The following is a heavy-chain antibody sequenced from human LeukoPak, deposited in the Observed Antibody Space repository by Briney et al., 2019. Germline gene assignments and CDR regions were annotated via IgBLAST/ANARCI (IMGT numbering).Heavy chain of an antibody. CDR2: IIPIFGTA. V-gene: IGHV1-69*06. CDR1: GGTFSSYA. J-gene: IGHJ5*02. Sequence: SVKVSCKASGGTFSSYAISWVRQAPGQGLEWMGGIIPIFGTANYAQKFQGRVTITADKYTSTADMELRSLTSDDTAVYYCARANLWIGEHWFDPWGQGTLVTVSP. CDR3: ARANLWIGEHWFDP. D-gene: IGHD3-10*01.